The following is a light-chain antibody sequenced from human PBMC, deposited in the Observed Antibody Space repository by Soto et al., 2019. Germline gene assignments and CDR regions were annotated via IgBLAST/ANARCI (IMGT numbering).Light chain of an antibody. J-gene: IGLJ2*01. CDR1: SSDVGGYNY. Sequence: QSALTQPASVSGSPGQSITISCTGTSSDVGGYNYVSWYQHHPGKAPKLIIYGVSSRPSGVSNRFSGSKSGNTASLTISGLQAEDEADYYCSSYTSSSAVVFGGGTKLTVL. CDR2: GVS. V-gene: IGLV2-14*01. CDR3: SSYTSSSAVV.